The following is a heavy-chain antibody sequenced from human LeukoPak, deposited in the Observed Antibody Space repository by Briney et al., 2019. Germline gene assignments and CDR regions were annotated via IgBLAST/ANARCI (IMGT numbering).Heavy chain of an antibody. J-gene: IGHJ4*02. CDR1: GDSVSSNSAA. Sequence: SQTLSLTCAISGDSVSSNSAAWNWIRQSPSRGLEWLGRTYYRSKWYNDYAVSVKSRITINPDTSKNQFSLQLNSVTPEDTAVYNCARADCSSTSCYLDYWGQGTLVTVSS. CDR3: ARADCSSTSCYLDY. CDR2: TYYRSKWYN. D-gene: IGHD2-2*01. V-gene: IGHV6-1*01.